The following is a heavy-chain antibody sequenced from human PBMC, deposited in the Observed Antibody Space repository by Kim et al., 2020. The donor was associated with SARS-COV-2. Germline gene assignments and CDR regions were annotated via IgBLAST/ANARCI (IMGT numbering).Heavy chain of an antibody. J-gene: IGHJ4*02. Sequence: YLNGRVTISRNNSKNTLNLQMNNLRPEDTAVYYCAAGSNAYFDYWGQGALVTVSS. D-gene: IGHD1-1*01. V-gene: IGHV3-30*03. CDR3: AAGSNAYFDY.